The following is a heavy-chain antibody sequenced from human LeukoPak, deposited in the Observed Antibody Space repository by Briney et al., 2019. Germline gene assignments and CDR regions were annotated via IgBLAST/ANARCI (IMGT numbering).Heavy chain of an antibody. Sequence: GGSLRLSCAASGFTFSSYSMNWVRQAPGKGLEWVSSISSSSSYIYYADSVKGRFTISRDNAKNSLYLQMNSLRAEDTAVYYCAREGSSDAFDIWGQGTMVTVSS. D-gene: IGHD1-26*01. V-gene: IGHV3-21*01. CDR2: ISSSSSYI. J-gene: IGHJ3*02. CDR1: GFTFSSYS. CDR3: AREGSSDAFDI.